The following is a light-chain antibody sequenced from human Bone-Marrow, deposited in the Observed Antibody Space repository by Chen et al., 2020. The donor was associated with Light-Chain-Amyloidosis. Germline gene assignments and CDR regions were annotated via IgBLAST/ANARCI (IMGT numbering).Light chain of an antibody. V-gene: IGLV3-21*02. CDR3: QVWDRSSDRPV. Sequence: SSVPTQPSPVSPPPGRTATSACGGNNIGSTSVHWYQQMPGQAPLLVVYDDSDRPSGIPERLSGSNSGNTATLTISRVEAGDEADYYCQVWDRSSDRPVFGGGTKLTVL. J-gene: IGLJ3*02. CDR1: NIGSTS. CDR2: DDS.